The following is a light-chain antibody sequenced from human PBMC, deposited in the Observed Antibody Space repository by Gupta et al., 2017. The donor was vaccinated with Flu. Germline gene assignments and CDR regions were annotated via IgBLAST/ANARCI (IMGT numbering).Light chain of an antibody. J-gene: IGKJ1*01. V-gene: IGKV1-5*03. CDR1: QSSDRW. CDR2: KAS. CDR3: QHERSSPWT. Sequence: PSTLSASVGDRVTITCRASQSSDRWLAWYQQKPGKAPKLLIYKASKVESGVPSRFSGSGSGTEFTLTISSRQPDDFATYYCQHERSSPWTFGQGTTVEIK.